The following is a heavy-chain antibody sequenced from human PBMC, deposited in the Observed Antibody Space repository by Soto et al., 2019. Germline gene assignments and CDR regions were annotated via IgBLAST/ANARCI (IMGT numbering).Heavy chain of an antibody. J-gene: IGHJ4*02. CDR2: INHSGST. V-gene: IGHV4-34*01. CDR3: ARGLIVGATPELDY. Sequence: QVQLQQWGAGLLKPSETLSLTCAVYGGSFSGNYWNWIRQPPGKGLEWIGEINHSGSTNYNPSLKSRVTISVDTSKNQFSLKLSSVPAADTAVYFCARGLIVGATPELDYWGQGTLVTVSS. CDR1: GGSFSGNY. D-gene: IGHD1-26*01.